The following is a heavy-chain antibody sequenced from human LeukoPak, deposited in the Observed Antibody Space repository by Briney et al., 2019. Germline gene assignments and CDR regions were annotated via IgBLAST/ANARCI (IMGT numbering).Heavy chain of an antibody. CDR1: GFTVNSNY. CDR3: ARVLGGTTVDY. CDR2: IYSGGST. J-gene: IGHJ4*02. Sequence: GGSLRLSCAASGFTVNSNYMSWVRQAPGKGLEWVSVIYSGGSTYYADSVKGRFTISRHNSKNTLYLQMNSLRAEDTAVYYCARVLGGTTVDYWGQGTLVTVSS. V-gene: IGHV3-53*04. D-gene: IGHD4-11*01.